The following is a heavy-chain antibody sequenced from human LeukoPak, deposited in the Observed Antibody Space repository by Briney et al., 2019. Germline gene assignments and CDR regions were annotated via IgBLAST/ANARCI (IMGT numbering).Heavy chain of an antibody. CDR3: AREDKSGSYFLGPFDY. D-gene: IGHD1-26*01. Sequence: PGGSLRLSCAASGFTFSDYYMSWIRQSPGKGLEWVGRIRNKPNLYTTEYAASVKGRFTISRDDSRNSFYMQMNSLKTEDTAVYYCAREDKSGSYFLGPFDYWGQGILVTVSS. CDR2: IRNKPNLYTT. J-gene: IGHJ4*02. CDR1: GFTFSDYY. V-gene: IGHV3-72*01.